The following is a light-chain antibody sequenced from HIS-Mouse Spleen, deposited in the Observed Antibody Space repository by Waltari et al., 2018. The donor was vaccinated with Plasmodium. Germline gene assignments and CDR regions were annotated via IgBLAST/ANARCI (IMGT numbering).Light chain of an antibody. V-gene: IGLV2-8*01. CDR1: SSDVGGYTY. CDR2: QVS. CDR3: SSYAGSNNLV. J-gene: IGLJ2*01. Sequence: QSALTQPPSASGSPGQSVTISCTGTSSDVGGYTYVSLYQPHPGKAPKLMIYQVSKRPSGVPDRFSGSKSGNTASLTVSGLQAEDEADYYCSSYAGSNNLVFGGGTKLTVL.